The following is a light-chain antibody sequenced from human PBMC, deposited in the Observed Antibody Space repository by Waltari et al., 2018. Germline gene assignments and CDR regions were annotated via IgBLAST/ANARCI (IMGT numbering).Light chain of an antibody. Sequence: QLVLTQSPSASASLGASVKLTCTLSSGHSSYAIAWHQQQPEKGPRYLRKLNSDGSHSKGDGIPDRFSGSSSGAERYLTISSLQSEDEADYYCQTWGTGIVVFGGGTKLTVL. J-gene: IGLJ2*01. CDR3: QTWGTGIVV. V-gene: IGLV4-69*01. CDR1: SGHSSYA. CDR2: LNSDGSH.